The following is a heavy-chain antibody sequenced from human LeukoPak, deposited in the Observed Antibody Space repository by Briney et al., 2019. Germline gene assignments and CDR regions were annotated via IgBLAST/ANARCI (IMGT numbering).Heavy chain of an antibody. CDR1: GGSISSYY. V-gene: IGHV4-59*01. J-gene: IGHJ4*02. CDR2: IYYSGST. D-gene: IGHD3-22*01. CDR3: ARGGTYYYDSSGSFDY. Sequence: SETLSLTCTVSGGSISSYYWSWIRQPPGKGLEWIGYIYYSGSTNYNPSLKSRVTISEDTSKNQFSLKLSSVTAADTAVYYCARGGTYYYDSSGSFDYWGQGTLVTVSS.